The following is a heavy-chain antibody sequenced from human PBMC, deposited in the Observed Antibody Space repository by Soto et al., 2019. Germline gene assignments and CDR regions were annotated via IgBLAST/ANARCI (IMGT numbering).Heavy chain of an antibody. CDR1: GYSFTSYW. CDR3: AANRIAVAEYEY. Sequence: GESLKISCKGSGYSFTSYWISWVRQMPGKGLEWMGRIDPSDSYTNYSPSFQGHVTISADKSISTAYLQWSSLKASDTAMYYCAANRIAVAEYEYWGQGTLVTVSS. V-gene: IGHV5-10-1*01. J-gene: IGHJ4*02. D-gene: IGHD6-19*01. CDR2: IDPSDSYT.